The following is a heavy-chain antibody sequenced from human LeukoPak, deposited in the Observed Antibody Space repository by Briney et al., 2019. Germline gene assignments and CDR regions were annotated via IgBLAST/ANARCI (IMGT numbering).Heavy chain of an antibody. D-gene: IGHD5-18*01. CDR1: GGSFSGYY. J-gene: IGHJ4*02. CDR3: ARRRGYSYGLSFDY. V-gene: IGHV4-34*01. Sequence: SETLSLTCAVSGGSFSGYYWSWIRQPPGKGLEWIGEINHSGSTNYNPSLKSRVTISVDTAKNQFSLKLSSVTAADTAVYYCARRRGYSYGLSFDYWGQGTLVTVSS. CDR2: INHSGST.